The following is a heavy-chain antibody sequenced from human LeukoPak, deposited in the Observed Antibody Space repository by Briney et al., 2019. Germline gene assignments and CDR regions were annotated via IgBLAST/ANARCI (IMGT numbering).Heavy chain of an antibody. J-gene: IGHJ3*02. CDR2: MNPNSGNT. CDR1: GYTVSSYD. D-gene: IGHD3-22*01. Sequence: ASVRLSCKASGYTVSSYDINGVRQATGQGREWMGWMNPNSGNTGNVQKFPGTVTMDRNTSISKAYMELRSLRSEDTAVYYCATLIEVTNAFDIWGQGTMVTVSS. V-gene: IGHV1-8*01. CDR3: ATLIEVTNAFDI.